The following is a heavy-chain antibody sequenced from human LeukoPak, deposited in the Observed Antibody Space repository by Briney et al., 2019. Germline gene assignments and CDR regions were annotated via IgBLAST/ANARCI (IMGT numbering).Heavy chain of an antibody. Sequence: PSDTLSLPCSVSGGSISSSNYYRGWIRQPPGKGLEWIGSIYYSGSTYYYPSLKSRVTISVDTSKNQFSLKLNSVTAADTAVYYCARHVSTSSCGADCYSGGMDVWGQGSTVTVSS. D-gene: IGHD2-21*02. CDR3: ARHVSTSSCGADCYSGGMDV. CDR2: IYYSGST. J-gene: IGHJ6*02. V-gene: IGHV4-39*01. CDR1: GGSISSSNYY.